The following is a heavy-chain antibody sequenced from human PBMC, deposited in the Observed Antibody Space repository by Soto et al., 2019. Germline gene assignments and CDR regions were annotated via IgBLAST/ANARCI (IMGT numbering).Heavy chain of an antibody. J-gene: IGHJ4*02. CDR2: IWYDGSNK. V-gene: IGHV3-33*01. D-gene: IGHD3-3*01. Sequence: GGSLRLSCAASGFTFSSYGMHWVRQAPGKGLEWVAVIWYDGSNKYYADSVKGRFTISRDNSKNTLYLQMNSLRAEDTAVYYCAIVLVFRRGYYGSDFRGQGTLVTVSS. CDR1: GFTFSSYG. CDR3: AIVLVFRRGYYGSDF.